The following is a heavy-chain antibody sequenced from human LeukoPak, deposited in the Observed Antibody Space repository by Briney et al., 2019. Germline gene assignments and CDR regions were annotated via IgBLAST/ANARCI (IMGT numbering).Heavy chain of an antibody. CDR2: ISGSGGST. J-gene: IGHJ6*03. CDR1: GFTFSSYG. CDR3: AKEAPTYYYDSSGSPFSYYYMDV. V-gene: IGHV3-23*01. Sequence: GGSLRLSCAASGFTFSSYGMSWVRQAPGKGLEWVSAISGSGGSTYYADSVKGRFTISRDNSKNTLYLQMNSLRAEDTAVYYCAKEAPTYYYDSSGSPFSYYYMDVWGKGTTVTISS. D-gene: IGHD3-22*01.